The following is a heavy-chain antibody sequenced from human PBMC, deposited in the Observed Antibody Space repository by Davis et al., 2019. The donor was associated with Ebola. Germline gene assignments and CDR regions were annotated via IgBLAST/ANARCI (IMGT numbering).Heavy chain of an antibody. Sequence: GESLKISCAASGFTFSSYWMSWVRQAPGKGLEWVANIKQDGSEKYYVDSVKGRFTISRDNAKNSLYLQMNSLRAEDTAVYYCARAYYYGSGNCMDVWGQGTTVTVSS. J-gene: IGHJ6*02. CDR1: GFTFSSYW. CDR3: ARAYYYGSGNCMDV. D-gene: IGHD3-10*01. V-gene: IGHV3-7*01. CDR2: IKQDGSEK.